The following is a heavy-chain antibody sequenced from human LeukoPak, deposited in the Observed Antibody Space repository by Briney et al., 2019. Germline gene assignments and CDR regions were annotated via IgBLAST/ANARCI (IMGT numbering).Heavy chain of an antibody. D-gene: IGHD2-8*02. Sequence: GSSVKVSCKASGGTFSSYAISWVRQAPGQGLEWVGGIIPIFGTANYAEKFQGRVTITTDESTSTAYMELSSLRSEDTAVSYCARDFEPLTTGEVPLDYWGQGTLVTVSS. V-gene: IGHV1-69*05. CDR2: IIPIFGTA. J-gene: IGHJ4*02. CDR1: GGTFSSYA. CDR3: ARDFEPLTTGEVPLDY.